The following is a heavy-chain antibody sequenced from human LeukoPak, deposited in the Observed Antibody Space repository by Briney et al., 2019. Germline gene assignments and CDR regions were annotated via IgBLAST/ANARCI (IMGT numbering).Heavy chain of an antibody. D-gene: IGHD4-23*01. CDR2: IHYSGST. CDR1: GGSMSSNY. Sequence: SETLSLTCIVSGGSMSSNYWSWIRQPPGKGLEWIGYIHYSGSTKYNPSLNSRVTISVDTSKNQFSLKLTSVTAADTAVYYCARRPYGGFDYWGQGTLVPVSS. CDR3: ARRPYGGFDY. V-gene: IGHV4-59*08. J-gene: IGHJ4*02.